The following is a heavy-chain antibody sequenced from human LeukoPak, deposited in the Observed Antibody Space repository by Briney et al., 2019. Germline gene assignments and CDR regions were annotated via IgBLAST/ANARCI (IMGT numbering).Heavy chain of an antibody. CDR2: INTDGSRT. V-gene: IGHV3-74*01. J-gene: IGHJ5*02. CDR1: GFTFSSYW. D-gene: IGHD1/OR15-1a*01. CDR3: VRLKEHYH. Sequence: GGSLRLSCAASGFTFSSYWIDWVRQAPGKGLVWVSRINTDGSRTTYADSVKGRFTISRDNAKNTLFLQMNSLRVEDTAVYYCVRLKEHYHWGQGTLVTVSS.